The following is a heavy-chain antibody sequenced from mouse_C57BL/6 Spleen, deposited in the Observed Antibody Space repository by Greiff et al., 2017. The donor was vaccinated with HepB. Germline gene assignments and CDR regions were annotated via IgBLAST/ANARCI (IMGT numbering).Heavy chain of an antibody. Sequence: QVQLQQSGAELVRPGASVTLSCKASGYTFTDYEMHWVKQTPVHGLEWIGAIDPETGGTAYNQKFKGKAILTADKSSSTAYMELRSLTSEDSAVYYCTSEGKLFCMDYWGQGTSVTVSS. D-gene: IGHD1-1*01. J-gene: IGHJ4*01. V-gene: IGHV1-15*01. CDR2: IDPETGGT. CDR3: TSEGKLFCMDY. CDR1: GYTFTDYE.